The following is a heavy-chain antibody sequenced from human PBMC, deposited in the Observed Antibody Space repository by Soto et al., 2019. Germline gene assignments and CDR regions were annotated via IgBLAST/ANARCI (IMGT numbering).Heavy chain of an antibody. CDR3: AGDLPTGDAFDI. D-gene: IGHD3-9*01. CDR1: GGTFSSYA. CDR2: INPIFGTA. J-gene: IGHJ3*02. Sequence: ASVKVSCKASGGTFSSYAISWVRQAPGQGLEWMGGINPIFGTANYAQKFQGRVTITADESTSTAYMELSSLRSEDTAVYYCAGDLPTGDAFDIWGQGTMVTVSS. V-gene: IGHV1-69*13.